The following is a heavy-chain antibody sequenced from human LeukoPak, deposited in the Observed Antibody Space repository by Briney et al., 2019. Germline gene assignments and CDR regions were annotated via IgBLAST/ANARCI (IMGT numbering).Heavy chain of an antibody. V-gene: IGHV1-3*03. Sequence: GASVKVSCKASGYTFTSYYMHWVRQAPGQSLEWMGWINAGNGNTKYSQEFQGRVTITRDTSATTVYMELSSLRSEDMAVYYCARDRAPKTVTSEIDAFDIWGQGTMVTVSS. CDR2: INAGNGNT. CDR1: GYTFTSYY. D-gene: IGHD4-17*01. CDR3: ARDRAPKTVTSEIDAFDI. J-gene: IGHJ3*02.